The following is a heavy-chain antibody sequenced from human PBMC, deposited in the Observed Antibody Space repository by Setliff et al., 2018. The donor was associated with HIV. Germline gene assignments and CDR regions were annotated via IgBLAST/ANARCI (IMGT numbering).Heavy chain of an antibody. CDR3: ARGKVLRGNILYY. Sequence: ASVKVSCKTSGYKFNIFGVSWVRQAPGQGLEWMGWISGNNRITYYAQNFQSRVTLTTDTSTSTSNMELSSLRSEDTAVYYCARGKVLRGNILYYWGQGTLVTVSS. D-gene: IGHD2-8*01. CDR1: GYKFNIFG. CDR2: ISGNNRIT. J-gene: IGHJ4*02. V-gene: IGHV1-18*01.